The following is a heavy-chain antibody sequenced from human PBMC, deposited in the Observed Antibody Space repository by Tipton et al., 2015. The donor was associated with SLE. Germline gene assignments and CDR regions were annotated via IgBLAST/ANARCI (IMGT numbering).Heavy chain of an antibody. CDR1: GGSFSGYY. Sequence: LRLSCAVYGGSFSGYYWSWIRQPPGKGLEWIGEINHSGSTNYNPSLKSRVTISVDTSKNQFSLKLSSVTAADTAVYYCARRRYCSGGSCHPFDFWGHGTLVTVSS. D-gene: IGHD2-15*01. V-gene: IGHV4-34*01. J-gene: IGHJ4*01. CDR3: ARRRYCSGGSCHPFDF. CDR2: INHSGST.